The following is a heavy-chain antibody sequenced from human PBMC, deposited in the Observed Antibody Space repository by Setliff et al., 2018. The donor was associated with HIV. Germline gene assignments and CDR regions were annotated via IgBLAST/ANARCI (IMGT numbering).Heavy chain of an antibody. D-gene: IGHD3-22*01. V-gene: IGHV1-69*10. CDR1: GGAFSGYA. Sequence: SVKVSCKASGGAFSGYALSWVRQAPGQGLEWMGGLIPILGIAQYAKKFHGRVTISADTSTTTAYLEVSSLRSEDTAVYYCAKGYYHDSRGYPTGPAFDIWGQGTMVTVSS. CDR3: AKGYYHDSRGYPTGPAFDI. CDR2: LIPILGIA. J-gene: IGHJ3*02.